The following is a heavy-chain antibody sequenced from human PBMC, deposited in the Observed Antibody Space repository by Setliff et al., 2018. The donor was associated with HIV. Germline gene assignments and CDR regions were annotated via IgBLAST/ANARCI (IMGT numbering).Heavy chain of an antibody. Sequence: SVKVSCKASGYTFTSYGITWVRQAPGQGLEWMGWIIPIFGTANYAQKFQGRVTITADESTSTAYMELSSLRSEDTAVYYCARGCHYYGSGRGGFQHWGQGTLVTVSS. J-gene: IGHJ1*01. CDR1: GYTFTSYG. CDR2: IIPIFGTA. V-gene: IGHV1-69*13. CDR3: ARGCHYYGSGRGGFQH. D-gene: IGHD3-10*01.